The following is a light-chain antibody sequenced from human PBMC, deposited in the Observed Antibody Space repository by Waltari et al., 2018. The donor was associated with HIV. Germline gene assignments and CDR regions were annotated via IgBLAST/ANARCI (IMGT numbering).Light chain of an antibody. Sequence: SALTQPASVSGSPGQSITISCTGITTDVSSSNLVSWYQHHPGKAPKLMIFEVDKRPSGVSNRFSGSKSGNTASLTISWLQAEDEADYYCCSYASSGTFVVFGGGTNLTVL. J-gene: IGLJ2*01. CDR1: TTDVSSSNL. CDR3: CSYASSGTFVV. V-gene: IGLV2-23*02. CDR2: EVD.